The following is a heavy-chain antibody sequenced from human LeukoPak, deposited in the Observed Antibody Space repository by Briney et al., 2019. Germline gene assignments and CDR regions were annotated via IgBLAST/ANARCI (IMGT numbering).Heavy chain of an antibody. Sequence: GGSLRLSCAASGFTFTNFAMNWVRQAPGGGLEWVSGIRGSGTTTYYADSVKGRFTISRDNSKTTLSLQMNSLRAEDTAVYYCAKDRAVAGTHSFDYWGQGTLVTVSS. CDR1: GFTFTNFA. CDR3: AKDRAVAGTHSFDY. D-gene: IGHD6-19*01. V-gene: IGHV3-23*01. J-gene: IGHJ4*02. CDR2: IRGSGTTT.